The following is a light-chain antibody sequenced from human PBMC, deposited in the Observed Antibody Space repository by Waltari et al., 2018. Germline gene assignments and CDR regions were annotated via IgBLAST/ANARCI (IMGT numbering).Light chain of an antibody. CDR3: QQYFRLPVT. V-gene: IGKV3-20*01. Sequence: EIVLTQSPGTLSLSPGERATVSCRASQSVSRALAWYQQKPGQAPRLLIYGASTRATGIPGRFSGSGSGTDFSLTISRLEPDDFAVYYCQQYFRLPVTFGQGTTVEI. J-gene: IGKJ1*01. CDR2: GAS. CDR1: QSVSRA.